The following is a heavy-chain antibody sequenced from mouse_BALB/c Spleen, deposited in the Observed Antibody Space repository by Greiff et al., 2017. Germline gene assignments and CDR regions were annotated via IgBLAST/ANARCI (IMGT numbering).Heavy chain of an antibody. CDR3: AREYQAWFAY. CDR2: INSNGGST. V-gene: IGHV5-6-3*01. D-gene: IGHD5-1*01. Sequence: EVQGVESGGGLVQPGGSLKLSCAASGFTFSSYGMSWVRQTPDKRLELVATINSNGGSTYYPDSVKGRFTISRDNAKNTLYLQMSSLKSEDTAMYYCAREYQAWFAYWGQGTLVTVSA. CDR1: GFTFSSYG. J-gene: IGHJ3*01.